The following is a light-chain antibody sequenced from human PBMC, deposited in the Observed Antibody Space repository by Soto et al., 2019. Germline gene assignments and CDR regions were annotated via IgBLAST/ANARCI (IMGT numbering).Light chain of an antibody. Sequence: QSVLTQPASVSGSPGQSITISCTGTSSDVGGYNYVSWYQQHPGKAPKLMIYEVSNRPSGGSNRFSGSKSGNTASLTISGLQAEDEADYYCSSYTSSSTLGYVFGTGTKVTVL. J-gene: IGLJ1*01. V-gene: IGLV2-14*01. CDR2: EVS. CDR3: SSYTSSSTLGYV. CDR1: SSDVGGYNY.